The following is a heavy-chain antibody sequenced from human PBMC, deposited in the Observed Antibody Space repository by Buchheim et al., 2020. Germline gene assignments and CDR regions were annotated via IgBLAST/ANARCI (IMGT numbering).Heavy chain of an antibody. V-gene: IGHV3-7*01. J-gene: IGHJ4*02. CDR1: GFAFSSFE. D-gene: IGHD2-2*01. Sequence: EVQLMESGGGLVQSGGSLRLSCAASGFAFSSFEMIWVRQAPGKGLEWVANIKQDGSDKYHADSVKGRFTISRDNARNSLYLQMDSLRAEDTAVYYCARARYCSSTSCYNDYWGQGTL. CDR3: ARARYCSSTSCYNDY. CDR2: IKQDGSDK.